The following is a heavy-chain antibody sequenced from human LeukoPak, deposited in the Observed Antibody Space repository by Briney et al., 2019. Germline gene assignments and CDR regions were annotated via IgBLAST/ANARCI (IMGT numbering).Heavy chain of an antibody. J-gene: IGHJ4*02. D-gene: IGHD1-26*01. CDR3: AKKGIRSGNYLFDY. Sequence: GGSLRLSCAASGFTLSSYAMSWVRQAPGKGLEWLSSISGSGGSTNYADSVKGRFTISRDNSKNTLYLQMNSLRAEDTAVYYCAKKGIRSGNYLFDYWGQGTLVTVSS. CDR2: ISGSGGST. V-gene: IGHV3-23*01. CDR1: GFTLSSYA.